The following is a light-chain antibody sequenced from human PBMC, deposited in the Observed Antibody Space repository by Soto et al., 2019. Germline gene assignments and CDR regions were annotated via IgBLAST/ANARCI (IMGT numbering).Light chain of an antibody. CDR3: QQSYGTPPT. CDR2: DGS. CDR1: QQFTSY. V-gene: IGKV1-39*01. J-gene: IGKJ1*01. Sequence: DLQLTQSPPSLSASVGDRVTINCRASQQFTSYVNWYQQKDGKAPKLLISDGSTLQTGVPPRFSGTGSGTDFTLTVNGLQPEDVATYYCQQSYGTPPTFGHGTTVEGK.